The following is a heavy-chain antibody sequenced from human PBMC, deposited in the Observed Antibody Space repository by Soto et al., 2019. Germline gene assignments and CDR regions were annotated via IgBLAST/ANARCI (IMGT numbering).Heavy chain of an antibody. D-gene: IGHD3-22*01. CDR1: GGSISSGGYY. CDR2: VYYSGST. J-gene: IGHJ4*02. Sequence: SETLSLTCTVSGGSISSGGYYWSWIRQHPGKGLEWIGYVYYSGSTYYNPSLKSRVTISVDTSKNQFSLKLSSVTAADTAVYYCARDSASNSSGYYYHFDCWGQGTLVTVSS. V-gene: IGHV4-31*03. CDR3: ARDSASNSSGYYYHFDC.